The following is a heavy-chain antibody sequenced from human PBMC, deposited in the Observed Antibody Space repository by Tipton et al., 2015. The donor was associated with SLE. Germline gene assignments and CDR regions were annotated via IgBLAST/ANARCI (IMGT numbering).Heavy chain of an antibody. CDR2: IYSSGGT. CDR1: GDSISSGSYY. J-gene: IGHJ5*02. V-gene: IGHV4-61*02. D-gene: IGHD3-16*02. CDR3: ARHLGDVVTGVDP. Sequence: TLSLTCTVSGDSISSGSYYWNWIRQPAGKGLEWIGRIYSSGGTKYNPPLKSRVTLLVDTPKNQFSLKLSSVTAAETAVYYCARHLGDVVTGVDPWGQGTLVTVSS.